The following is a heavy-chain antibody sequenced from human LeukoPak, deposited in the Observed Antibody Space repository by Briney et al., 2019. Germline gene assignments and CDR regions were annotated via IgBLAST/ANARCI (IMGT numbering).Heavy chain of an antibody. Sequence: GGSLRLSCAASGVTFSSAWMNWVRQAPGKGLEWVGRIKSRKDGETTDYAAPVKGRFTVSRDDSKDTLYLQMNSLRTDDTAVYYCTTGQDTTAHDGYWGQGTLVTVSS. D-gene: IGHD2-15*01. CDR3: TTGQDTTAHDGY. CDR2: IKSRKDGETT. CDR1: GVTFSSAW. V-gene: IGHV3-15*01. J-gene: IGHJ4*02.